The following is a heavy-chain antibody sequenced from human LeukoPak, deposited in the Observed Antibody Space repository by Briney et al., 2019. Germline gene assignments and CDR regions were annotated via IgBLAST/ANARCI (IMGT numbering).Heavy chain of an antibody. J-gene: IGHJ5*02. CDR2: NIPIFGTA. Sequence: GASVKVSCKASGGTFSSYAISWVRQAPGQGLEWMGGNIPIFGTANYAQKFQGRVTITADESTSTAYMELSSLRSEDTAVYYCARDGPTYYGSVLNWFDPWGQGTLVTVSS. V-gene: IGHV1-69*01. CDR1: GGTFSSYA. CDR3: ARDGPTYYGSVLNWFDP. D-gene: IGHD3-10*01.